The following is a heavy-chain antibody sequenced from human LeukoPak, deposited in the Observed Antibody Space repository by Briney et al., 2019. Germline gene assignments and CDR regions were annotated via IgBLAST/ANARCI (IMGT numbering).Heavy chain of an antibody. J-gene: IGHJ4*02. D-gene: IGHD5-18*01. V-gene: IGHV3-30*03. CDR2: ISYDGSNK. CDR3: ARDLGYNYGNFDY. Sequence: PGGSLRLSCAASGFTFSSYAMSWVRQAPGKGLEWVAVISYDGSNKYYADSVKGRFTISKDNSKNTLYLQMSSLRAEDTAVYYCARDLGYNYGNFDYWGQGTLVTVSS. CDR1: GFTFSSYA.